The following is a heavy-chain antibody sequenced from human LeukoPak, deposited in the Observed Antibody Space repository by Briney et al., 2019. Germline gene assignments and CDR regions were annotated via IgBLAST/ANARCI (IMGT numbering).Heavy chain of an antibody. J-gene: IGHJ4*02. CDR1: GGSISSSSYY. CDR2: IYYSGST. D-gene: IGHD6-13*01. CDR3: ASRPRDSSSWYPFDY. V-gene: IGHV4-39*01. Sequence: SETLSLTCTVSGGSISSSSYYWGWIRQPPGKGLEWIGSIYYSGSTYYNPSLKSRVTISVDTSKNQFSLKLSSVTAADTAVYYCASRPRDSSSWYPFDYWGQGTLVTVSS.